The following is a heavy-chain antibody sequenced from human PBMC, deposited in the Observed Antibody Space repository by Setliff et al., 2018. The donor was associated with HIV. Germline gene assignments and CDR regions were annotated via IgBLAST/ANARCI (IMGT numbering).Heavy chain of an antibody. V-gene: IGHV5-51*01. CDR2: IYPDDSDT. CDR3: ARGGGLSFRYHDWFVKI. Sequence: GESLKISCKGSGYKFTTYWIAWVRQMPGKGLEWMGIIYPDDSDTRYSPSFQGRVTISADKSTSTAYLQWSSLKASDTAMYYCARGGGLSFRYHDWFVKIWGQGTLVTVSS. CDR1: GYKFTTYW. D-gene: IGHD3-9*01. J-gene: IGHJ3*02.